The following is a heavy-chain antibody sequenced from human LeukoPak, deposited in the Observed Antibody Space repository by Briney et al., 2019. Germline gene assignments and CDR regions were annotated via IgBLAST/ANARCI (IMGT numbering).Heavy chain of an antibody. CDR2: ISSSSSYT. J-gene: IGHJ4*02. D-gene: IGHD6-19*01. CDR3: AKDRGSSGWYYFDY. Sequence: GGSLRLSCAASGFTFSDYYMSWIRQAPGKGLEWVSYISSSSSYTNYADSVKGRFTISRDNSKNTLYLQMNSLRAEDTAVYYCAKDRGSSGWYYFDYWGQGTLVTVSS. V-gene: IGHV3-11*06. CDR1: GFTFSDYY.